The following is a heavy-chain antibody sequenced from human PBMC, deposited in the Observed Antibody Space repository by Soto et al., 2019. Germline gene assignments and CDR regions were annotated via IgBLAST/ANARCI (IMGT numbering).Heavy chain of an antibody. CDR3: ARSEGHYFYDSSRY. V-gene: IGHV1-69*13. D-gene: IGHD3-22*01. J-gene: IGHJ4*02. CDR2: IIPIFGTA. Sequence: SVKVSCKASGGTFSSYAISWVRQAPGQGLEWMGGIIPIFGTANYAQKFQGRVTITADESTSTAYMELSSLRSEDTAVYYCARSEGHYFYDSSRYWGQGTLVTVAS. CDR1: GGTFSSYA.